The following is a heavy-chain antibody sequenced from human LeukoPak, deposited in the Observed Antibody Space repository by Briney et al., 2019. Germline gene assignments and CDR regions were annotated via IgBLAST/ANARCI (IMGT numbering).Heavy chain of an antibody. D-gene: IGHD5-18*01. CDR3: ARDFTKYTALDY. Sequence: GGSLRLSCAASGFTFDDYAMHWVRQAPGKGLEWVSGISWNSGSIGYADSVKGRFTISRDNAKNTLYLQMNSLRAEDTAVYYCARDFTKYTALDYWGQGTLVTVSS. V-gene: IGHV3-9*01. CDR1: GFTFDDYA. CDR2: ISWNSGSI. J-gene: IGHJ4*02.